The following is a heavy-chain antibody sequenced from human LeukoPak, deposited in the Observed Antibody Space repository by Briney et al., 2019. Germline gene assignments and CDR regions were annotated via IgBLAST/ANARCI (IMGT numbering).Heavy chain of an antibody. CDR2: ISGSGGST. D-gene: IGHD3-22*01. CDR1: GFTFSTTA. J-gene: IGHJ4*02. V-gene: IGHV3-23*01. CDR3: ANTYYYDSSGYYWGYYFDY. Sequence: GGSLRLSCAASGFTFSTTAMSWVRQAPGKGLEWVSAISGSGGSTYYADSVKGRFTISRDNSKNTLYLQMNSLRAEDTAVYYCANTYYYDSSGYYWGYYFDYWGQGTLVTVSS.